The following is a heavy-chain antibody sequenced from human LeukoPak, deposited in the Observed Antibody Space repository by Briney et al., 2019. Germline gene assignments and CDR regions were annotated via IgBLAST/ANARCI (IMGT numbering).Heavy chain of an antibody. CDR3: ARGTEMTIIAGHYSFDQ. CDR1: GGSISGYY. J-gene: IGHJ4*02. V-gene: IGHV4-4*07. CDR2: IYSSDSI. Sequence: SETLSLTCTVSGGSISGYYWTWMRQPAGRGLEWIGRIYSSDSIYSDPSLESRVAISLDASNNQFSLKLTSATAADTAVYYCARGTEMTIIAGHYSFDQWGRGTLVSVSS. D-gene: IGHD5-24*01.